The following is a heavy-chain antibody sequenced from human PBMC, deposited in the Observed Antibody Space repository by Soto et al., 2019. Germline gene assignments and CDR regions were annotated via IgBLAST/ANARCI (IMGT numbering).Heavy chain of an antibody. CDR2: IYFSGSA. J-gene: IGHJ5*02. V-gene: IGHV4-59*12. D-gene: IGHD2-15*01. CDR3: ARARKDPELYCSGGSCYNWFDP. CDR1: GGSITSYY. Sequence: SETLCLTCTVSGGSITSYYWSWIRQPQGKGLEWIGYIYFSGSANYNPSLKSRITINPDTSKNQFSLQLNSVTPEDTAVYYCARARKDPELYCSGGSCYNWFDPWGQGTLVTVSS.